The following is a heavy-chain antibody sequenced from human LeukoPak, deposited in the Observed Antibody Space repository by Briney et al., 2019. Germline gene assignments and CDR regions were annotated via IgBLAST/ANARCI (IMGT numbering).Heavy chain of an antibody. Sequence: SVKVSCKASGGTFSSYAISWVRQAPGQGLEWMGRIIPIFGTANYAQEFQGRVTITTDESTSTAYMELSSLRSEDTAVYYCAGVVITNAEYFQHWGQGTLVTVSS. D-gene: IGHD3-22*01. CDR2: IIPIFGTA. CDR1: GGTFSSYA. V-gene: IGHV1-69*05. J-gene: IGHJ1*01. CDR3: AGVVITNAEYFQH.